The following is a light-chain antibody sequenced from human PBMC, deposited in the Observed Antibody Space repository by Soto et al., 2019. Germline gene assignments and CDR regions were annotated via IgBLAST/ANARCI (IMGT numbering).Light chain of an antibody. CDR3: SSYSTTNTLE. J-gene: IGLJ2*01. V-gene: IGLV2-14*01. CDR1: SSDIGDYIY. CDR2: EVN. Sequence: QSALTQPASVCGSPGQSITISCTGTSSDIGDYIYVSWYQHHPGKVLKLIIYEVNNRPSGVSNRFSGSKSGTTASLTISGLQAEDEADYYCSSYSTTNTLEFGGGTKLTVL.